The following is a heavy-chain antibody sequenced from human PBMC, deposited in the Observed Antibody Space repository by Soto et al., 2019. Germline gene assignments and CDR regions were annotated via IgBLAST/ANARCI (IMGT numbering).Heavy chain of an antibody. CDR1: GYTFTTYC. CDR2: IKPSDGST. CDR3: ALCWGHSNRADFWSGPLDR. Sequence: QVHLVQSGAEVKKPGASVKVSCKASGYTFTTYCIHWVRQAPGQGLEWMGIIKPSDGSTSYAQRFRGRFTMTSDTSTSTAFMQLSGLRSEDTAVYYCALCWGHSNRADFWSGPLDRWGQGTPVTVSS. D-gene: IGHD3-3*01. J-gene: IGHJ5*02. V-gene: IGHV1-46*03.